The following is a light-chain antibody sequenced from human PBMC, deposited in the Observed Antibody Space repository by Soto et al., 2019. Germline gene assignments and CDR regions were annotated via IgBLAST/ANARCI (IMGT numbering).Light chain of an antibody. Sequence: SYELTQPPSVSVSPGQTATIPCSGDKLGDKYACWYQQKPGQSPVLVIYENNKRPLGIPERFSGSNSGNTATLTISGTQTMDEADYYCQTWDSSASYVFGTGTKVTVL. J-gene: IGLJ1*01. CDR1: KLGDKY. CDR2: ENN. V-gene: IGLV3-1*01. CDR3: QTWDSSASYV.